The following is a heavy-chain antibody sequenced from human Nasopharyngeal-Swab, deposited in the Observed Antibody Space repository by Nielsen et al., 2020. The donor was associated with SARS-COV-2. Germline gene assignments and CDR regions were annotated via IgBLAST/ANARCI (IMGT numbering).Heavy chain of an antibody. CDR3: ARDLGGGYCTTTNCPGS. D-gene: IGHD2-2*01. CDR2: TEIGGTT. Sequence: GESLKISRAVSGLTVSSTYMSWVRQAPGKGLEWVSVTEIGGTTHYADSVKGRFSISRDSSTNTLYLQMNNVRAEDTAVYYCARDLGGGYCTTTNCPGSWGQGTLVTVSS. J-gene: IGHJ1*01. V-gene: IGHV3-53*01. CDR1: GLTVSSTY.